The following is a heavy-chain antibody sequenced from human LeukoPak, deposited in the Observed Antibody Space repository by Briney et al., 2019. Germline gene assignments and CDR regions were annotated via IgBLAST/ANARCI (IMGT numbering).Heavy chain of an antibody. CDR1: GFTFSSYA. J-gene: IGHJ5*02. D-gene: IGHD2-2*02. V-gene: IGHV3-23*01. CDR2: ISGSGGST. CDR3: AKDPYIPLAWFDP. Sequence: GGSLRLSCAASGFTFSSYAMSWVRQAPGKGLEWVSAISGSGGSTYYADSVKGRSTISRDNSKNTLYPQMNSLRAEDTAVYYCAKDPYIPLAWFDPWGQGTLVTVSS.